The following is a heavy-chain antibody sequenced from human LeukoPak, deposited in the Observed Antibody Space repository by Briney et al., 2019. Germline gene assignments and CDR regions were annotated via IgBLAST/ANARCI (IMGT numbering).Heavy chain of an antibody. CDR3: ARRRAPNILWFGESYLDY. V-gene: IGHV4-59*01. Sequence: SETLSLTCTVSGGSISSYYWSWIRQPPGKGLEWIGYIYYSGSTNYNPSLKSRVTISVDTSKNQFSLKLSSVTAADTAVYYCARRRAPNILWFGESYLDYWGQGTLVTVSS. D-gene: IGHD3-10*01. CDR1: GGSISSYY. J-gene: IGHJ4*02. CDR2: IYYSGST.